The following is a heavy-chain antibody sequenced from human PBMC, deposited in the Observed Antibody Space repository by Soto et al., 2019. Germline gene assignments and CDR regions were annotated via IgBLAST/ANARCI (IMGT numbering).Heavy chain of an antibody. CDR1: GYTFISYD. D-gene: IGHD2-2*01. CDR3: AKVLGDCSTTDCSEYFQH. V-gene: IGHV1-8*01. J-gene: IGHJ1*01. CDR2: MSPNSGNT. Sequence: QVQLVQSGAEVKKPGASVKVSCKASGYTFISYDINWVRQATGQGLEWMGWMSPNSGNTGYAQKFQGRVTKTRDTSISTAYMELRSLRSEDTAIYYCAKVLGDCSTTDCSEYFQHWGQGTLVTVSS.